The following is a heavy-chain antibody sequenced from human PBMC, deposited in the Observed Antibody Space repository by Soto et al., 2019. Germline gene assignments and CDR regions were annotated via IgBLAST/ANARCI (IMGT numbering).Heavy chain of an antibody. J-gene: IGHJ5*02. CDR3: ATAYYDFWSGYYGRRGGNWFDP. V-gene: IGHV1-24*01. Sequence: GASVKVSCKVSGYTLTELSMHWVRQAPGKGLEWMGGFDPEDGETIYAQKFQGRVTMTEDTSTDTAYMELSSLRSEDTAVYYCATAYYDFWSGYYGRRGGNWFDPWGQGTQVTVSS. CDR1: GYTLTELS. D-gene: IGHD3-3*01. CDR2: FDPEDGET.